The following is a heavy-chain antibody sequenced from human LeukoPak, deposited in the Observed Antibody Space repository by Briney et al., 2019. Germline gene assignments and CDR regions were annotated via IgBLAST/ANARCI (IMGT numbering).Heavy chain of an antibody. CDR1: GYTFTTYW. CDR3: AIYRRYTSWSFSHDAFDI. V-gene: IGHV5-51*01. D-gene: IGHD6-6*01. Sequence: GDSLKISCTDSGYTFTTYWISWVRQMPGKGLECMGFIHPVDSDTKYSPSFQGQVTISADRSVSAAYLQWNNLKASDTAMYYCAIYRRYTSWSFSHDAFDIWGKGTTVTVSS. J-gene: IGHJ3*02. CDR2: IHPVDSDT.